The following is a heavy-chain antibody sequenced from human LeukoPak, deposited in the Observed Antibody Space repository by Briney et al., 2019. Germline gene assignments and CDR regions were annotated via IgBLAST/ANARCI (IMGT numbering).Heavy chain of an antibody. CDR3: AKDSGTTKNYYYYYYMDV. CDR2: IYSGGST. V-gene: IGHV3-66*01. Sequence: GGSLRLSCAASGFTVSNNYMSWVRQAPGKGLEWVSVIYSGGSTYYADSVKGRFTISRDNSKNTLYLQMNSLRAEDTAVYYCAKDSGTTKNYYYYYYMDVWGKGTTVTVSS. CDR1: GFTVSNNY. J-gene: IGHJ6*03. D-gene: IGHD1-1*01.